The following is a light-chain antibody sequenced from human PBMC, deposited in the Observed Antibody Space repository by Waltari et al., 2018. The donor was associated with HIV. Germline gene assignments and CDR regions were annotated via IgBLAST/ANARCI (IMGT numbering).Light chain of an antibody. CDR2: DVS. J-gene: IGLJ1*01. CDR3: CSYAGSYTYV. Sequence: SALTQPRSVSGSPGPSVTIPCPGTSSDVGGYNYVPWYQQHPGKAPKVRIYDVSKRPSGVPDRFSGSKSGNTASLTISGLQAEDEADYYCCSYAGSYTYVFGTGTKVTVL. CDR1: SSDVGGYNY. V-gene: IGLV2-11*01.